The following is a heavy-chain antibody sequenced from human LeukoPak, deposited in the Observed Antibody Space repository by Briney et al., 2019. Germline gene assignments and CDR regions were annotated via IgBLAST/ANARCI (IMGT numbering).Heavy chain of an antibody. D-gene: IGHD3-10*01. CDR1: GYTFTSYY. CDR2: INPSGGST. J-gene: IGHJ4*02. CDR3: ARVFYYGSGSSIGLDY. Sequence: ASVKVSCKASGYTFTSYYMHWVRQAPGEGLEWMGIINPSGGSTSYAQKFRGRVTMTRDMSTSTVYMELSSLRSEDTAVYYCARVFYYGSGSSIGLDYWGQGTLVTVSS. V-gene: IGHV1-46*01.